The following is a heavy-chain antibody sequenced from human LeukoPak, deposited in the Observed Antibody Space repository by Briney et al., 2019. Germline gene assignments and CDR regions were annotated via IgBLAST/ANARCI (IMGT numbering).Heavy chain of an antibody. J-gene: IGHJ5*02. D-gene: IGHD5-12*01. CDR1: GGSISSYY. CDR2: IYTSGST. Sequence: SETLSLTCTVSGGSISSYYWSWIRQPAGKGLEWIGRIYTSGSTNYNPSLKSRVTMSVDTSKNQFSLKLSPVTAADTAVYYCARSIVATITGVMDWFDPWGQGTLVTVSS. V-gene: IGHV4-4*07. CDR3: ARSIVATITGVMDWFDP.